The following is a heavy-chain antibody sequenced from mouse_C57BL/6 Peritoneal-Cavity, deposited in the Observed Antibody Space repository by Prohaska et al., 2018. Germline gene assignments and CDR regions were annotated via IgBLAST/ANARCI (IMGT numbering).Heavy chain of an antibody. CDR3: MRYGNYWYFDV. V-gene: IGHV11-2*01. CDR1: GFTFSGFW. J-gene: IGHJ1*03. D-gene: IGHD2-1*01. Sequence: EVQLLETGGGLVQPGGSRGLSCEGSGFTFSGFWMSWVRQTPRKTLAWIGDINSDGSAINYAPSIKDRFTIFRDNDKSTLYLQMSNVRSEDTATYFCMRYGNYWYFDVWGTGTTVTVSS. CDR2: INSDGSAI.